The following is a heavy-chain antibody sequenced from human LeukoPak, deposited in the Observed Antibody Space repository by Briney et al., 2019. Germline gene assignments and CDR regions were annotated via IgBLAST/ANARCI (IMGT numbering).Heavy chain of an antibody. J-gene: IGHJ3*02. Sequence: PSETLSLTCTVSGGSVSSGSYYWSWIRRPPGKGLEWIGYIYYSGSTNYNPSLKSRVTISVDTSKNQFSLKLSSVTAADTAVYYCARDTVPYYDFWSGYRIDAFDIWGQGTMVTVSS. V-gene: IGHV4-61*01. D-gene: IGHD3-3*01. CDR2: IYYSGST. CDR3: ARDTVPYYDFWSGYRIDAFDI. CDR1: GGSVSSGSYY.